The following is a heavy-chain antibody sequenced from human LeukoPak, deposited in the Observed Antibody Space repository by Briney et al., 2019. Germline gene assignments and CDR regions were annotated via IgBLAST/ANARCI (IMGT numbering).Heavy chain of an antibody. CDR1: GGTFSSYA. D-gene: IGHD4-17*01. J-gene: IGHJ5*02. V-gene: IGHV1-69*13. CDR2: IIPIFGTA. CDR3: ARASLGTVTTGVWFDP. Sequence: GASVQVSCKASGGTFSSYAISWVRQAPGQGLEWMGGIIPIFGTANYAQKFQGRVTITADESTSTAYMELSSLRSEDTAVYYCARASLGTVTTGVWFDPWGQGTLVTVSS.